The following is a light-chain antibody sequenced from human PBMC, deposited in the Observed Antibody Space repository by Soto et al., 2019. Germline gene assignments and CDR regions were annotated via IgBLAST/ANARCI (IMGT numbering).Light chain of an antibody. CDR2: AAS. V-gene: IGKV1-39*01. Sequence: DIQMTQSPSSLSASVGDRVTITCRASQSISSYLNWYQQKPGKAPKLLIYAASSLQSGVPSRFSGSGSETEFTLTISSLQSEDFAVYYCQQYNNWPLTFGQGTKVDIK. J-gene: IGKJ1*01. CDR3: QQYNNWPLT. CDR1: QSISSY.